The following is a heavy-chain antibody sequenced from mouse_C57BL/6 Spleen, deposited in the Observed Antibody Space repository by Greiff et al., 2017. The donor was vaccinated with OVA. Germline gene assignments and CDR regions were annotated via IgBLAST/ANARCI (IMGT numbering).Heavy chain of an antibody. CDR3: SRFYYYGAY. CDR2: IYPGDGDT. CDR1: GYAFSSSW. Sequence: VQLQQSGAELVKPGASVKISCKASGYAFSSSWLNWVKQRPGRGLEGIGPIYPGDGDTNYIGQFKGKATLTADKSSITVYMQLSSLTSEDSAVYFCSRFYYYGAYWGQGTLVTVSA. D-gene: IGHD1-1*01. J-gene: IGHJ3*01. V-gene: IGHV1-80*01.